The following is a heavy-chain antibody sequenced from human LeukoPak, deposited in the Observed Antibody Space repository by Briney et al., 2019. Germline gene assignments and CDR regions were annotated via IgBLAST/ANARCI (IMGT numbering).Heavy chain of an antibody. CDR3: ARSRAFNSGAFDH. V-gene: IGHV4-61*01. Sequence: SETLSLTCTVSGASVSSASYWSWIRQPPGKGVEWMAHIYNGVNTNYNPSLKSRVTISVATSKNQFSLRLNSVTAADTAVYSCARSRAFNSGAFDHWGQGSLVTVSS. CDR1: GASVSSASY. CDR2: IYNGVNT. D-gene: IGHD1-26*01. J-gene: IGHJ5*02.